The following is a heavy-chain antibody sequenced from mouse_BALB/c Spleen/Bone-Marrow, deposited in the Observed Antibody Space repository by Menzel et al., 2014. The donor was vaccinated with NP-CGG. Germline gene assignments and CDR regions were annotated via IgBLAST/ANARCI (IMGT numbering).Heavy chain of an antibody. Sequence: LVQSGAELVWLESSVKISCKASGYAFSTYWMIWVKQRPGQGLAWIGQIYPGDGDTNYNGKFKGKATLTADKSSSTAYMQLSSLTSEDSAVYFCARAASSAMDYWGQGPTVTVST. CDR3: ARAASSAMDY. CDR1: GYAFSTYW. V-gene: IGHV1-80*01. J-gene: IGHJ4*01. D-gene: IGHD1-1*01. CDR2: IYPGDGDT.